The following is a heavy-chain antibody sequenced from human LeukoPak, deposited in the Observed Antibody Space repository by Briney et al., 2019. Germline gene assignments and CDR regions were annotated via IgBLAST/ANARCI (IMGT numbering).Heavy chain of an antibody. CDR2: ISSSGSTK. Sequence: PGGSLRLSCAAYGFTFSDYYMSWIRQAPGKGLEWVSYISSSGSTKYYADSVKGRFTISRDNAKNSYLQMNSFRAEDTAVYYCARDGHAYGRGSPHYWGQGTLVTVSS. J-gene: IGHJ4*02. CDR1: GFTFSDYY. D-gene: IGHD3-10*01. V-gene: IGHV3-11*01. CDR3: ARDGHAYGRGSPHY.